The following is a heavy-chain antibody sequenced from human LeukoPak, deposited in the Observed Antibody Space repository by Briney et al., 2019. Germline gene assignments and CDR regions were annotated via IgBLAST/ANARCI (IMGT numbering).Heavy chain of an antibody. CDR3: AKGAVAGFDY. D-gene: IGHD6-19*01. Sequence: GGSLRLSCVASGFTLSSYGMHWVRQAPGKGLEWVAVISYDGSNKYYADSVKGRFTISRDNSKNTLYLQMNSLRAEDTAIYYCAKGAVAGFDYWGQGTLVTVSS. CDR1: GFTLSSYG. J-gene: IGHJ4*02. CDR2: ISYDGSNK. V-gene: IGHV3-30*18.